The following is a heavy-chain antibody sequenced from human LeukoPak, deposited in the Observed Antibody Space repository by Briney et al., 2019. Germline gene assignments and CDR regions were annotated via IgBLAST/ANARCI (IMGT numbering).Heavy chain of an antibody. CDR1: GGSISSYY. CDR3: ASLPDYYDSSGYYAPFDY. V-gene: IGHV4-4*07. CDR2: IYTSGST. J-gene: IGHJ4*02. Sequence: SETLSLTCTVSGGSISSYYWSWIRQPAGKGLEWIGRIYTSGSTNYNPSLKSRVTISVDTSKNQFSLKLSSVTAADTAVYYCASLPDYYDSSGYYAPFDYWGQGTLVTVSS. D-gene: IGHD3-22*01.